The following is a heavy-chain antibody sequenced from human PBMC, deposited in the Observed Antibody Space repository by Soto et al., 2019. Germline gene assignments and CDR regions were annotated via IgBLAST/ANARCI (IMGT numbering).Heavy chain of an antibody. CDR2: LTGSSSNI. D-gene: IGHD3-10*01. Sequence: EVQLLESGGVLVQPGGSLRLSCAASGFSFRNYAMSWVRQAPGKGLAWISTLTGSSSNIYYADSVKGRFAISRDNSRNTLYLQMNSLTAEDTAVYYCANGRATYGLLTHDYWGQGTLVTVSS. CDR1: GFSFRNYA. CDR3: ANGRATYGLLTHDY. V-gene: IGHV3-23*01. J-gene: IGHJ4*02.